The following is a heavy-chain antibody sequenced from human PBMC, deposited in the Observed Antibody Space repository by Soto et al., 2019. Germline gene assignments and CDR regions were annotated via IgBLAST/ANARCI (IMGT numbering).Heavy chain of an antibody. CDR3: ARGREHSGYVKIDYYYKYP. CDR1: GGSFSGYY. D-gene: IGHD5-12*01. CDR2: INHSGST. V-gene: IGHV4-34*01. J-gene: IGHJ6*03. Sequence: SETLSLTCAVYGGSFSGYYWSWIRQPPGKGLEWIGEINHSGSTNYNPSLKSRVTISVDTSKNQFSLKLSSVTAADTSVYYCARGREHSGYVKIDYYYKYPWGTGTPVTLCS.